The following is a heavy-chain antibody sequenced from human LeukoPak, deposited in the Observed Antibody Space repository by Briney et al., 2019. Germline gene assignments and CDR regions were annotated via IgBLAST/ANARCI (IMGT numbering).Heavy chain of an antibody. Sequence: ASVKVSCKASGYSFTNSYMHWVRQAPGQGPEWMGVINPSSGSTTYAQKFQDRVTMTRDTSTSTVYMEVSSLRSEDTAMYYCARGDAGSFSGYDYWGQGTLVTVSS. CDR1: GYSFTNSY. D-gene: IGHD1-26*01. J-gene: IGHJ4*02. V-gene: IGHV1-46*01. CDR2: INPSSGST. CDR3: ARGDAGSFSGYDY.